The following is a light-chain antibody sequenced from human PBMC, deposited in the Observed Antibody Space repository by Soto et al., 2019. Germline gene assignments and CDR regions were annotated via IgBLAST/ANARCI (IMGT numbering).Light chain of an antibody. CDR3: AAWDDSLNGHV. V-gene: IGLV1-44*01. Sequence: QLVLTQPPSASGTPGQRVTISCSGSSSNIGSNTVNWYQQVPGTAPKLLMYSNNQRPSGVPGRLSGSKSGTSASLAISGLQSEDEADYYCAAWDDSLNGHVFGTGTKLTVL. CDR2: SNN. CDR1: SSNIGSNT. J-gene: IGLJ1*01.